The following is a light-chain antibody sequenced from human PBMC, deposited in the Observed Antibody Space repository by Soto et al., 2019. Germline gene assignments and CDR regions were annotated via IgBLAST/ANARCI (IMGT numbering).Light chain of an antibody. CDR3: ATCDDSLNAREV. CDR1: RSNIGDNA. CDR2: NNN. J-gene: IGLJ3*02. Sequence: QSVLTQPPSASGTPGQRVTISCSGSRSNIGDNAVTCYQQFPGTTPKHLIYNNNHRPSGAADRFSVSESGTSASLAITGSQSEDEADDYCATCDDSLNAREVFGGGTKVTVL. V-gene: IGLV1-44*01.